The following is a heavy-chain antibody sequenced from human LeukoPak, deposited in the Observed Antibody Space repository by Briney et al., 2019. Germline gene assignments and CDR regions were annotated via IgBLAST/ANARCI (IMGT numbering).Heavy chain of an antibody. D-gene: IGHD3-16*01. CDR2: INHNGNVN. Sequence: GGSLRLCCGASGFTFSSYWMNRARQAPGKVLEWVGSINHNGNVNYYVDSVKGRFTISRDDAKNSLYLQMSNLRAEDTAVYFCARGGGLDVWGQGATITVSS. J-gene: IGHJ6*02. CDR3: ARGGGLDV. CDR1: GFTFSSYW. V-gene: IGHV3-7*03.